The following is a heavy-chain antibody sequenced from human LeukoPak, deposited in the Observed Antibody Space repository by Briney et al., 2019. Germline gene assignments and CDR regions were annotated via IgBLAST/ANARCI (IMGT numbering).Heavy chain of an antibody. V-gene: IGHV1-18*01. CDR1: GYTFTSYG. CDR2: ISAYNGNT. CDR3: AKVKEGVAVAAIFDY. Sequence: ASVKVSCKASGYTFTSYGISWVRQAPGQGLEWMGWISAYNGNTNYAQKLQGRVTMTTDTSTSTAYMELRSLRSDDTAVYYCAKVKEGVAVAAIFDYWGQGTLVTVSS. D-gene: IGHD6-19*01. J-gene: IGHJ4*02.